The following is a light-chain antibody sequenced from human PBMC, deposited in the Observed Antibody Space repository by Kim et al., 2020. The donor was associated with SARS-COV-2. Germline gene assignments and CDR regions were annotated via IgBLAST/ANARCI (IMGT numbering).Light chain of an antibody. CDR1: QTILYNSNNKNY. Sequence: DIVMTQSPDSLAVSLGERATINCKSSQTILYNSNNKNYLAWYQQKPGQPPKLLIYWASARESGVPDRFSGSGSGTDFTLTISSLQAEDVAVYCCQQYYSSPRTFGQGTKVEIK. CDR2: WAS. V-gene: IGKV4-1*01. CDR3: QQYYSSPRT. J-gene: IGKJ1*01.